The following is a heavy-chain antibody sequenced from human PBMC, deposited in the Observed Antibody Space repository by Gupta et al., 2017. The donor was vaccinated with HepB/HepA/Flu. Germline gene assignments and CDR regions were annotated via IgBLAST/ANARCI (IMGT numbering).Heavy chain of an antibody. J-gene: IGHJ3*02. Sequence: EVQLVESGGGLVQPGGSLTISCTAFGFTPGVYEMNWVRQAPGKGLEWVSYINTVGVTRHADFVKGRFIISRDDAKNSLYLQIDSLRAEDTATYYCAREWMFKSPVDAFDIWGQGTMVTVAS. CDR3: AREWMFKSPVDAFDI. V-gene: IGHV3-48*03. D-gene: IGHD2-2*03. CDR2: INTVGVTR. CDR1: GFTPGVYE.